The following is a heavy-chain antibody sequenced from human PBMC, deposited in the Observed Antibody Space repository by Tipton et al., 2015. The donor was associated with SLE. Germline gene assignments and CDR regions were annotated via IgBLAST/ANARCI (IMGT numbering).Heavy chain of an antibody. V-gene: IGHV4-59*07. CDR2: IHYTGTP. D-gene: IGHD4-11*01. CDR1: GGSLTHYY. Sequence: TLSLTCTVSGGSLTHYYWNWIRQSPGKGLEWLGYIHYTGTPYYKPSLKSRIAMSVDTSSNQFSLRLTSLTPADTAVYYCARSGSSNFDPPDFWGQGTLATVSS. CDR3: ARSGSSNFDPPDF. J-gene: IGHJ4*02.